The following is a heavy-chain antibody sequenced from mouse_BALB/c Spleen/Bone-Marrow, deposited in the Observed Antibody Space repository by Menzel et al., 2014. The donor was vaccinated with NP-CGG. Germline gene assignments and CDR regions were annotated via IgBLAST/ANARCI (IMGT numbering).Heavy chain of an antibody. Sequence: VQLQQSGAELVKPGASVKLSCTASGFNIIDTYMHWVKQRPEQGLEWIGRIDTANGNTKYDPKFQGKATITADTSSNTAYLQLSSLTSEDTAVYYCARYGNGLMDYWGQGTSVTVSS. CDR3: ARYGNGLMDY. CDR2: IDTANGNT. D-gene: IGHD2-1*01. J-gene: IGHJ4*01. CDR1: GFNIIDTY. V-gene: IGHV14-3*02.